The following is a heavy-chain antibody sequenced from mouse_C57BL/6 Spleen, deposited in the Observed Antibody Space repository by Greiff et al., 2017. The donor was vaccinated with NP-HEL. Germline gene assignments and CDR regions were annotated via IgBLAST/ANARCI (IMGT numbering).Heavy chain of an antibody. V-gene: IGHV5-6*01. J-gene: IGHJ3*01. Sequence: EVKVVESGGDLVKPGGSLKLSCAASGFTFSSYGMSWVRQTPDKRLEWVATISSGGSYTYYPDSVKGRFTISRDNAKNTLYLQMSSLKSEDTAMYYCARHGELGAAWFAYWGQGTLVTVSA. D-gene: IGHD4-1*01. CDR1: GFTFSSYG. CDR2: ISSGGSYT. CDR3: ARHGELGAAWFAY.